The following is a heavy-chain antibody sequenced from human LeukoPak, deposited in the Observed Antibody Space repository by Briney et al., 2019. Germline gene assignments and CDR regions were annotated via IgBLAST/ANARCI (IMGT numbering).Heavy chain of an antibody. V-gene: IGHV4-4*07. D-gene: IGHD6-13*01. CDR3: ARGVRSSSWYYFDY. J-gene: IGHJ4*02. CDR1: GDSINSYY. CDR2: IHTSGST. Sequence: SETLSLTCTVSGDSINSYYWSWIRQPAGKGLEWIGRIHTSGSTNYIPSLKSRVTMSVDTSKNQFSLKLSSVTAADTAVYYCARGVRSSSWYYFDYWGQGTLVTVSS.